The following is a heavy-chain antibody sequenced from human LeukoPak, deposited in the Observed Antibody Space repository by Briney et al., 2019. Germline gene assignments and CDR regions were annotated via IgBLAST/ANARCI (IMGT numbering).Heavy chain of an antibody. CDR1: GGSISSGSYY. Sequence: SETLSLTCTVSGGSISSGSYYWSWIRQPAGKGLEWIGRIYTSGSTNYNPSLKSRVTISVDTSKNQFSLKLSSVTAADTAVYYCARAAAGTPGPYYFDYWGQGTLVTVSS. CDR3: ARAAAGTPGPYYFDY. CDR2: IYTSGST. J-gene: IGHJ4*02. V-gene: IGHV4-61*02. D-gene: IGHD6-13*01.